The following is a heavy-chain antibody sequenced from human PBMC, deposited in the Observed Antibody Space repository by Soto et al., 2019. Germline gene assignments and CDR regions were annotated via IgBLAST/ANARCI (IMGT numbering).Heavy chain of an antibody. CDR2: IRGSGGYT. CDR3: AKETSSWYYFDY. CDR1: GFTFSSYA. D-gene: IGHD6-13*01. Sequence: EVQLLESGGGLVQPGGSLRLSCAASGFTFSSYAMSWVRQAPGKGLEWVSGIRGSGGYTYYTDSVKGRFSISRDNSKNTLYLQMNSLRAEDTAIYYCAKETSSWYYFDYWGQGTLLTVSS. J-gene: IGHJ4*02. V-gene: IGHV3-23*01.